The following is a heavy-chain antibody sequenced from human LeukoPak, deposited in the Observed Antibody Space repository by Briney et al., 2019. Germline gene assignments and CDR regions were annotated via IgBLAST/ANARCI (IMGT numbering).Heavy chain of an antibody. D-gene: IGHD3-16*01. Sequence: ASVKVSCKASGYTFTSFYMHWVLQATGQGLKWMGILNPSGASTNYAQKLQGRVTMTTDTSTSTAYVELRSLRSDDTAVYYCARDTKRSRARWENLGIDPWGQGTLVTVSS. V-gene: IGHV1-46*01. CDR3: ARDTKRSRARWENLGIDP. CDR2: LNPSGAST. J-gene: IGHJ5*02. CDR1: GYTFTSFY.